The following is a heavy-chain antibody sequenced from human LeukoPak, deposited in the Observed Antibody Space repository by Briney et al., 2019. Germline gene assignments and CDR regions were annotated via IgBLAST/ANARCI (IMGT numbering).Heavy chain of an antibody. CDR2: ISYDGSNK. J-gene: IGHJ4*02. D-gene: IGHD3-3*01. Sequence: GGSVRLSCAASGFTFSSYAMHWVRQAPGKGLEWVAVISYDGSNKYYADSVKGRFTISRDNSKNTLYLQMNSLRAEDTAVYYCARLFMESENYFDYWGQGTLVTVSS. CDR3: ARLFMESENYFDY. V-gene: IGHV3-30-3*01. CDR1: GFTFSSYA.